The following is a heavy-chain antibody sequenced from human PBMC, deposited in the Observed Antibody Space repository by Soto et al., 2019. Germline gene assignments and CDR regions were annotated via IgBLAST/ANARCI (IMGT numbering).Heavy chain of an antibody. CDR3: ARFYSSGLYYFDY. Sequence: GESLKISCNGSVYIFTSDWIAWVRQMPGKGLEWMGIIYPGDSDTRYSPSFQGQVTISADKSIRTAYLQWSSLKASDTAMYFCARFYSSGLYYFDYWGQGTLVTVSS. J-gene: IGHJ4*02. CDR1: VYIFTSDW. CDR2: IYPGDSDT. D-gene: IGHD6-19*01. V-gene: IGHV5-51*01.